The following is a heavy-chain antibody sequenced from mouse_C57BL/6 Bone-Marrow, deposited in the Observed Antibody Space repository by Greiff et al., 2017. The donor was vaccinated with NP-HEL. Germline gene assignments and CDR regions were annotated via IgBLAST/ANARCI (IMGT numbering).Heavy chain of an antibody. CDR2: IRYDGSN. J-gene: IGHJ3*01. Sequence: EVKLQESGPGLVKPSQSLSLTCSVTGYSITSGYYWNWIRQFPGNKLEWMGYIRYDGSNNYNPSLKNRISITRDTSKNQFFLKLNSVTTEDTATYYCARENSYDAYWGQGTLVTVSA. CDR1: GYSITSGYY. CDR3: ARENSYDAY. V-gene: IGHV3-6*01. D-gene: IGHD2-12*01.